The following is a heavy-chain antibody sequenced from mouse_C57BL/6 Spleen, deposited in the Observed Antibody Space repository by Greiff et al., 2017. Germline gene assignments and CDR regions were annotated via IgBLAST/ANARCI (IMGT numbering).Heavy chain of an antibody. J-gene: IGHJ4*01. CDR2: IDPEDGET. D-gene: IGHD1-1*01. CDR3: ASSFPTRAMDY. Sequence: EVQRVESGAELVKPGASVKLSCTASGFNIKDYYMHWVKQRTEQGLEWIGRIDPEDGETKYAPKFQGKATITADTSSNTAYLQLSSLTSEDTAVYYCASSFPTRAMDYWGQGTSVTVSS. CDR1: GFNIKDYY. V-gene: IGHV14-2*01.